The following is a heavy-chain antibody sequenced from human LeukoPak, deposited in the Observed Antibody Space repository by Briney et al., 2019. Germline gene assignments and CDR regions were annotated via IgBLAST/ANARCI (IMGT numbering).Heavy chain of an antibody. CDR2: ISGSRSDI. V-gene: IGHV3-21*01. Sequence: GGSLRLSCAASGFTFSTYSMSWVRQAPGKGLEWVSSISGSRSDIYYADSVKGRFTISSDNAKNSLYLQMNSLRAEDTAVYYCARGPGIAVAPLQHWGQGTLVTVSS. CDR3: ARGPGIAVAPLQH. J-gene: IGHJ1*01. D-gene: IGHD6-19*01. CDR1: GFTFSTYS.